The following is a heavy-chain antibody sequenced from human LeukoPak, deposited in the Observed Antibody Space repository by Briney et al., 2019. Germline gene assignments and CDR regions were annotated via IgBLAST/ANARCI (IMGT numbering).Heavy chain of an antibody. V-gene: IGHV3-48*02. CDR2: ISSSSSAK. J-gene: IGHJ5*02. CDR1: GFTFRTYG. CDR3: ARELVQCSGGSCYGSWFDT. D-gene: IGHD2-15*01. Sequence: GGSLRLSCAASGFTFRTYGMNWVRQAPGKGLEWVSCISSSSSAKYYGDSVKGRFTISRDNAKDSLYLQMNSLRDEDTAIYYCARELVQCSGGSCYGSWFDTWGQGILVTVSS.